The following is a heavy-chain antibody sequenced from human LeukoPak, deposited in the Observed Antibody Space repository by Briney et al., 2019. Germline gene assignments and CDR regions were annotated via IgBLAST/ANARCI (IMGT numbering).Heavy chain of an antibody. D-gene: IGHD2-15*01. CDR1: GGSISSRSYY. J-gene: IGHJ5*02. CDR2: INHSGST. Sequence: SETLSLTCTVSGGSISSRSYYWGWVRQPPGKGLEWIGEINHSGSTNYNPSLKSRVTISVDTSKNQFSLKLSSVTAADTAVYYCARRDCSGGSCYVNWFDPWGLGALVTVSS. CDR3: ARRDCSGGSCYVNWFDP. V-gene: IGHV4-39*07.